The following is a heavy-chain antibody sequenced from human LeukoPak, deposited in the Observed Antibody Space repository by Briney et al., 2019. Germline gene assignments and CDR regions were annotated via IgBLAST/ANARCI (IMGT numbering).Heavy chain of an antibody. Sequence: PSETLSLTCAVSSGSISSDNGWTWVRQPPGKGLEWIGGIYYSGRTNYNPSLQSRLTISVDKSNNQFSLSLRSVTAADTAVYYCAGKVAATYYQEWGQGTLVTVSS. CDR2: IYYSGRT. CDR1: SGSISSDNG. CDR3: AGKVAATYYQE. V-gene: IGHV4-4*02. D-gene: IGHD1-26*01. J-gene: IGHJ1*01.